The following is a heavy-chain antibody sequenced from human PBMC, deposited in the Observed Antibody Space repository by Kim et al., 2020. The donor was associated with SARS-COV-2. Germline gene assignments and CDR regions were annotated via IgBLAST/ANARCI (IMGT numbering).Heavy chain of an antibody. J-gene: IGHJ4*02. D-gene: IGHD3-22*01. V-gene: IGHV3-9*01. CDR3: AKANYYDSSGVDY. Sequence: YADAVKGRVTISRDNAQNSLYLQMNSLRAEDTALYYCAKANYYDSSGVDYWGQGTLVTVSS.